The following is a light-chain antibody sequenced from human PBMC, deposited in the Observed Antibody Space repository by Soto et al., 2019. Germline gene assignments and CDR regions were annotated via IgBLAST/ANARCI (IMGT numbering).Light chain of an antibody. V-gene: IGLV2-14*01. CDR1: SSDVGGYNY. CDR3: SSYTRSSTRV. Sequence: QSALTQPASVSGSPGQSITISCTGTSSDVGGYNYVTWYQQHPGKAPKLIIYDVSNRPSGVSNRFSGAKSGNTSSLTISGLQAEDEADYYCSSYTRSSTRVFGGATKLTVL. CDR2: DVS. J-gene: IGLJ2*01.